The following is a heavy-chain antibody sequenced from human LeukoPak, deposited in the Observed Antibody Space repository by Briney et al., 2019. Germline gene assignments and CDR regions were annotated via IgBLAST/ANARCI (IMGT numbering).Heavy chain of an antibody. V-gene: IGHV4-61*02. CDR2: IYTGGST. CDR1: GGSISSGSYY. CDR3: ARGAFTYYYGSGSLGVNWFDP. Sequence: SETLSLTCNVSGGSISSGSYYWSWIRQPAGKGLEWIGRIYTGGSTNYNPSLKSRVTISVDTSKNQFSLKLSSVTAADTAVYYCARGAFTYYYGSGSLGVNWFDPWGQGALVTVSS. D-gene: IGHD3-10*01. J-gene: IGHJ5*02.